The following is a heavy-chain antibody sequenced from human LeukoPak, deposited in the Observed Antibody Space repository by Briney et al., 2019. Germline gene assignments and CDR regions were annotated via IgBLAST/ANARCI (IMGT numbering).Heavy chain of an antibody. CDR3: ARGSTILSDYYVDV. D-gene: IGHD3-3*01. CDR2: IYYSGST. J-gene: IGHJ6*03. Sequence: PSETLSLTCTVSGGSISSYYWSWIRQPPGKGLEWIGYIYYSGSTNYNPSLKSRVTISVDTSKNQFSLKLSSVTAADTAVYYCARGSTILSDYYVDVWGKGTTVTVSS. V-gene: IGHV4-59*01. CDR1: GGSISSYY.